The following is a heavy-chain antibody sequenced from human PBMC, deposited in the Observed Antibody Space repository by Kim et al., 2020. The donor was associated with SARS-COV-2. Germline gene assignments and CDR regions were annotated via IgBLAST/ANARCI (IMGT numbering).Heavy chain of an antibody. V-gene: IGHV6-1*01. J-gene: IGHJ4*02. Sequence: SQTLSLTCVISGDSVSSNSGTWNWIRQSPSRGLEWLGRTYYRSKWYNAYAISVKSRIIINPDTSKNQFSLQLKSVTLEDTAVYYCVGGGGLNIWGQGTLVTVSS. CDR3: VGGGGLNI. CDR1: GDSVSSNSGT. CDR2: TYYRSKWYN. D-gene: IGHD3-10*01.